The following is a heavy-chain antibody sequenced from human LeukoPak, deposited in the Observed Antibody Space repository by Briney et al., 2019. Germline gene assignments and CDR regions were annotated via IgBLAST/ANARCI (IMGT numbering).Heavy chain of an antibody. CDR3: ARNSSGWSFDY. J-gene: IGHJ4*02. D-gene: IGHD6-19*01. Sequence: SETLSLTCTVSGGSISSSSYYWGWIRQPPGKGLKWIGSIYYSGSTCYNPSLKSRVTISVDTSKNQLSLQLSSVTAADTAVYYCARNSSGWSFDYWGQGALVTVSS. CDR1: GGSISSSSYY. CDR2: IYYSGST. V-gene: IGHV4-39*01.